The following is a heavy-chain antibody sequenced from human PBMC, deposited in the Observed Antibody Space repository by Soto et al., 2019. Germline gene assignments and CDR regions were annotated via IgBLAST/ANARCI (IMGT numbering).Heavy chain of an antibody. Sequence: EVQLVESGGGLVKPGGSLRLSCAASGFTFSSYSMNWVRQAPGKGLEWVSSISSSSSYIYYADSVKGRFTISRDNAKNSLYLQMNSLRAEDTAVYYCAREAESGSYPNWFDPWGQGTLVTVSS. V-gene: IGHV3-21*01. CDR1: GFTFSSYS. D-gene: IGHD1-26*01. CDR3: AREAESGSYPNWFDP. CDR2: ISSSSSYI. J-gene: IGHJ5*02.